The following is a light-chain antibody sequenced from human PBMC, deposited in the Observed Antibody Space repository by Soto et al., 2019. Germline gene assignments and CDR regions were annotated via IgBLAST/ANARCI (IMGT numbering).Light chain of an antibody. J-gene: IGKJ1*01. CDR2: DAS. Sequence: DIQMTQSPSTLSASVGDRVTVTCRASQSISKYLAWYQQKPGKAPKLLIYDASSLESGVPSRFSGSGSGTEFTLTISSLQPDDFATYYCQEYDRYSGTFGQGTKVDI. V-gene: IGKV1-5*01. CDR3: QEYDRYSGT. CDR1: QSISKY.